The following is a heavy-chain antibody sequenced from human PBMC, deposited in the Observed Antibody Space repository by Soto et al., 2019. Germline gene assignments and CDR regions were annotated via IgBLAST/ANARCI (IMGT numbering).Heavy chain of an antibody. CDR1: GFTFSSYG. D-gene: IGHD3-22*01. CDR2: IWYDGTNK. J-gene: IGHJ6*02. Sequence: QVQLVESGGGVVQPGRSLRLSCAASGFTFSSYGMYWVRQAPGKGLEWVTLIWYDGTNKYYADSVKGRFTISRDNSKNTLYLEMNSLRAEDTAVYYCARDRLPYYYDSRDARGMDVWGQGTTVTVSS. CDR3: ARDRLPYYYDSRDARGMDV. V-gene: IGHV3-33*01.